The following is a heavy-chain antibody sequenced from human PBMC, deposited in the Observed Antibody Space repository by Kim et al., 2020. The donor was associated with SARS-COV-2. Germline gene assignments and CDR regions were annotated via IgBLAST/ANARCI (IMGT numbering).Heavy chain of an antibody. J-gene: IGHJ6*02. V-gene: IGHV5-51*01. CDR2: IYPGDSDT. Sequence: GESLQISCKGSGYSFTSYWIGWVRQMPGKGLEWMGIIYPGDSDTRYSPSFQGQVTISADKSISTAYLQWSSLKASDTAMYYCARLEGIAAAGTPYHYYGMDVWGQGTTVTVSS. CDR3: ARLEGIAAAGTPYHYYGMDV. CDR1: GYSFTSYW. D-gene: IGHD6-13*01.